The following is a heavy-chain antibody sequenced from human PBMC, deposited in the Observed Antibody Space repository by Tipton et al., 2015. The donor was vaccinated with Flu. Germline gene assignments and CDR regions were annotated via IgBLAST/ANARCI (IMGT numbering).Heavy chain of an antibody. J-gene: IGHJ4*02. CDR2: IHRSGNG. CDR3: ASHPPPRISVPAPIDN. Sequence: LRLSCSVSGDSIGYPYFWGWIRQAPGKGLEWIGNIHRSGNGYYNPSLKSRVTISVDTSKNQFSLKVSSVTAADTAVYYCASHPPPRISVPAPIDNWGQGTLVTVSS. D-gene: IGHD6-19*01. V-gene: IGHV4-38-2*01. CDR1: GDSIGYPYF.